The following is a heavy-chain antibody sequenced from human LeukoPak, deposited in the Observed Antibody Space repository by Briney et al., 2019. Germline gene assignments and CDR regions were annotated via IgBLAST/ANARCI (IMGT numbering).Heavy chain of an antibody. V-gene: IGHV4-59*08. CDR3: ARLQGVTTTGWFDP. CDR1: GGSISSYY. Sequence: SETLSLTCTVSGGSISSYYWSWIRQPPGKGLEWIGYIHYSGGITYYNPSLKSRVTISVDTSKNQFSLSLSSVTAADTAVYYCARLQGVTTTGWFDPWGQGTLVTVSS. CDR2: IHYSGGIT. J-gene: IGHJ5*02. D-gene: IGHD4-17*01.